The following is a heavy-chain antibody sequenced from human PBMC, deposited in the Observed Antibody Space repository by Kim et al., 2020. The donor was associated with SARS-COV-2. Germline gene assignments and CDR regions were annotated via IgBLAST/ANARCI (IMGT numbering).Heavy chain of an antibody. Sequence: KFQGRVTITRDTSASTAYMELSSLRSEDTAVYYCARAYPTNIVAIASVDYWGQGTLVTVSS. CDR3: ARAYPTNIVAIASVDY. V-gene: IGHV1-3*01. D-gene: IGHD5-12*01. J-gene: IGHJ4*02.